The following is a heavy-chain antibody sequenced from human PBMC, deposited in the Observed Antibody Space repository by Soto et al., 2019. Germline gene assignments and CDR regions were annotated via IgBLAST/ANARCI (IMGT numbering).Heavy chain of an antibody. CDR1: GGSVRSGSYY. CDR2: IYYSGST. J-gene: IGHJ3*02. D-gene: IGHD3-9*01. CDR3: ARERGWGVDILTGDYGAGDASDI. V-gene: IGHV4-61*01. Sequence: SETLSLTCTVSGGSVRSGSYYWSWIRQPPGKGLEWIGYIYYSGSTNYNPSLKSRVTISVDTSKNQFSLKLSSVTAADTAVYYCARERGWGVDILTGDYGAGDASDIWGQGTMVTVSS.